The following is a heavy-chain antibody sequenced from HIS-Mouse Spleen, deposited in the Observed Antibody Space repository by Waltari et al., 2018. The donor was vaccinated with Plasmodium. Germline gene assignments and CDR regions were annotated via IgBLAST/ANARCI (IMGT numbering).Heavy chain of an antibody. Sequence: QLQLQESGPGLVKPSETLALTCTVSGGSISSSRYYWGWIRQPPGKGLEWIGSIYYSGSTYYNPSLKSRVTISVDTSKNQFSLKLSSVTAADTAVYYCARDYSGSYYFDYWGQGTLVTVSS. J-gene: IGHJ4*02. CDR3: ARDYSGSYYFDY. V-gene: IGHV4-39*07. D-gene: IGHD1-26*01. CDR1: GGSISSSRYY. CDR2: IYYSGST.